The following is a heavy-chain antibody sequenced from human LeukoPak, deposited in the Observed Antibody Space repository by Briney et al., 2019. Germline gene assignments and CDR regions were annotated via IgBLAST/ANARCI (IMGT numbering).Heavy chain of an antibody. CDR1: GFTFSGYS. CDR2: ISSGSRTI. D-gene: IGHD1-26*01. J-gene: IGHJ4*02. Sequence: AGGSLRLSCAASGFTFSGYSMNWVRQAQGKGLEWLSYISSGSRTIYYADSVKGRFTLSRDNGKNSLYLQMNSLRAEDTAVYYCARESISGHRDFDYWGQGTLVTVSS. CDR3: ARESISGHRDFDY. V-gene: IGHV3-48*01.